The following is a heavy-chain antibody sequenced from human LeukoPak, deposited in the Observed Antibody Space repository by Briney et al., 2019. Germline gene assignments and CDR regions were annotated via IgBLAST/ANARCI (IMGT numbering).Heavy chain of an antibody. CDR3: AEEGRITMVRGVIGRPSYGMDV. CDR2: ISGSGGST. V-gene: IGHV3-23*01. J-gene: IGHJ6*02. CDR1: GFTFSSYA. D-gene: IGHD3-10*01. Sequence: GGSLRLSCAASGFTFSSYAMSWVRQAPGKGLEWVSAISGSGGSTYYADSVKGRFTISRDNSKNTLYLQMNSLRAEDTAVYYCAEEGRITMVRGVIGRPSYGMDVWGQGTTVTVSS.